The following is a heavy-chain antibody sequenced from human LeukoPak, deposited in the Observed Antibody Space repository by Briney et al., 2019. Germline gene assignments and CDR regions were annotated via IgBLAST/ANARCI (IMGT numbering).Heavy chain of an antibody. D-gene: IGHD3-9*01. CDR1: GGSISSSSHY. Sequence: SETLSLTCTVSGGSISSSSHYWGWIRQPPGKGLEWIGSMSYSGSTFYNPSLKSRVTISVDTSKNQFSLRLSSVTAADTAVYYCARTLRYFDWLPAGETDYWGQGTLVTVSS. J-gene: IGHJ4*02. V-gene: IGHV4-39*01. CDR2: MSYSGST. CDR3: ARTLRYFDWLPAGETDY.